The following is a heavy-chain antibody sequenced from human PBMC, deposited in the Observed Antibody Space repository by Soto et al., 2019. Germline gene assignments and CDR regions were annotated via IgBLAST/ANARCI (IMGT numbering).Heavy chain of an antibody. D-gene: IGHD3-10*01. CDR3: ATLWFGEADY. V-gene: IGHV4-39*01. CDR2: IYYSGST. Sequence: QLQLQESGPGLVKPSETLSLTCTVSVGSISRSSYYWGWIRQPPGKGLEWIGSIYYSGSTQYNPSLKSRVTISVDTSKNQFSLKLSSVTAADTAVYYCATLWFGEADYWGQGTLVTVSS. CDR1: VGSISRSSYY. J-gene: IGHJ4*02.